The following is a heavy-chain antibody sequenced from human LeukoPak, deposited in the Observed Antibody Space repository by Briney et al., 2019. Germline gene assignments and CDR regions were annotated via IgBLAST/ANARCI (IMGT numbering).Heavy chain of an antibody. D-gene: IGHD2/OR15-2a*01. J-gene: IGHJ4*02. Sequence: SETLSLTCAVYGGSFSGYYWSWIRQPPGKGLEWIAYISDIGSINYNPSLKSRVTISLDASKNQFSLKLSSVTAADTAVYYCAGHHPRNTVDFWGQGTLVTVSS. CDR3: AGHHPRNTVDF. V-gene: IGHV4-59*08. CDR2: ISDIGSI. CDR1: GGSFSGYY.